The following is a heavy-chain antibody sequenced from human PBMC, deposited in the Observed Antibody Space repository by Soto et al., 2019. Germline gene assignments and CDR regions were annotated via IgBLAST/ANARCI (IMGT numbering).Heavy chain of an antibody. CDR2: ISSSSSYT. V-gene: IGHV3-11*06. J-gene: IGHJ4*02. CDR3: ARGTTGRPLDY. Sequence: QVQLVESGGGLVKPGGSLRLSCAASGFTFSDYYMSWIRQAPGKGLEWVSYISSSSSYTNYADSMKGRFTISRDNSKNMVFLQMTSLRPEDTAVYYCARGTTGRPLDYWGQGTLVTVSS. CDR1: GFTFSDYY.